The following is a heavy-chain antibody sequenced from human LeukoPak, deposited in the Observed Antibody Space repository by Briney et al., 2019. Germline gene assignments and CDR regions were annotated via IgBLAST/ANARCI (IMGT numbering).Heavy chain of an antibody. CDR2: IIPIFGTA. J-gene: IGHJ5*02. D-gene: IGHD6-13*01. V-gene: IGHV1-69*13. CDR1: GGTFSSNA. Sequence: SVTVSCKASGGTFSSNAINWVRQAPGQGLEWMGGIIPIFGTANYAQKFQGRVTITADESTSTAYMELSSLRSEDTAVYYCARGSSSWYGSVWFDPWGQGTLVTVSS. CDR3: ARGSSSWYGSVWFDP.